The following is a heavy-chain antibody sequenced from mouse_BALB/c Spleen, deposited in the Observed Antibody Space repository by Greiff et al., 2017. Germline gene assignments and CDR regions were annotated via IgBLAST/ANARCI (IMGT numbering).Heavy chain of an antibody. Sequence: VKVVESGPGLVAPSQSLSITCTVSGFSLTSYGVHWVRQPPGKGLEWLGVIWAGGSTNYNSALMSRLSISKDNSKSQVFLKMNSLQTDDTAMYYCARVGDYGRGYAMDYWGQGTSVTVSS. CDR1: GFSLTSYG. J-gene: IGHJ4*01. V-gene: IGHV2-9*02. CDR2: IWAGGST. D-gene: IGHD2-4*01. CDR3: ARVGDYGRGYAMDY.